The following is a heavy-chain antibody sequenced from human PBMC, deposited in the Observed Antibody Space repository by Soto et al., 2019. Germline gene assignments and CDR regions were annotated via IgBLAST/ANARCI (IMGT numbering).Heavy chain of an antibody. D-gene: IGHD4-17*01. CDR3: ARGRDGDYFDY. V-gene: IGHV4-59*02. CDR2: TSYSGSL. J-gene: IGHJ4*02. Sequence: SETLSLTCTVSGDSVRNDYNSWIRQPPGKGLEWIGYTSYSGSLNYNPSLKSRVTISVDTSKNQFSLKLSSVTAADTAVYYCARGRDGDYFDYWGQGTLVTVSS. CDR1: GDSVRNDY.